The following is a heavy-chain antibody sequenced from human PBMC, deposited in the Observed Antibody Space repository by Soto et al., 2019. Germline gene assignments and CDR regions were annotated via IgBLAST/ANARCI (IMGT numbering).Heavy chain of an antibody. CDR3: ARSVSVAGDY. J-gene: IGHJ4*02. V-gene: IGHV3-7*01. CDR2: IKQDGSEK. CDR1: GFTFNSFW. D-gene: IGHD6-19*01. Sequence: EVQLVDSGGGLVQPGGSLRLSCAASGFTFNSFWMSWVRQAPGKGLEWVANIKQDGSEKYYVDSVKGRFTTSRDNAKNSLYLQMNSLRAEDTAVYYCARSVSVAGDYCGQGTLVTVSS.